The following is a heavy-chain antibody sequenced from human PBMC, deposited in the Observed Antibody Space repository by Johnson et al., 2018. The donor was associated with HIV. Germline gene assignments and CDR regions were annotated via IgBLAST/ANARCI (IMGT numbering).Heavy chain of an antibody. V-gene: IGHV3-30*04. CDR2: ISYDGSNK. Sequence: QVQLVESGGGVVQPGKSMRLSCAASGFTFSSYAMHWVRQAPGKGLEWVAVISYDGSNKYYADSVKGRFTISRDNSKNTLYLQMNSLRAEDTAVYYCARDGSGLWELEGGDAFDIWGQGTMVTVSS. J-gene: IGHJ3*02. CDR3: ARDGSGLWELEGGDAFDI. CDR1: GFTFSSYA. D-gene: IGHD1-26*01.